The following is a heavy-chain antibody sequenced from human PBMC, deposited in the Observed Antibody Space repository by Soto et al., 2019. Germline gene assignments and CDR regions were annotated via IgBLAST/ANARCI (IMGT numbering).Heavy chain of an antibody. J-gene: IGHJ4*02. D-gene: IGHD3-9*01. Sequence: QITLKESGPTLVKPTQTLTLTCTFSGFSLSTSGVGVGWIRQPPGKALEWLALIYWNDDKRYSPSLKSRLTITKDTSKNQMVLTMTNMDPVDTATYYCAHTPSPEYVILSGYYGVVAGVFDYWGQGTLVTVSS. CDR1: GFSLSTSGVG. V-gene: IGHV2-5*01. CDR2: IYWNDDK. CDR3: AHTPSPEYVILSGYYGVVAGVFDY.